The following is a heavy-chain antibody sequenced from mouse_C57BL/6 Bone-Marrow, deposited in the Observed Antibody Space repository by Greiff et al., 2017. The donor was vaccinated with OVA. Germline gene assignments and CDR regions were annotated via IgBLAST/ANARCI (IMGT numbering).Heavy chain of an antibody. CDR2: IWSDGST. Sequence: VQLQESGPGLVAPSQSLSITCTVSGFSFTSYGVHWVRQPPGKGLEWLVVIWSDGSTTYNSALKSRLSISKDNTKSQVFLKMNSLQTDDTAMYYCARQGLLPGYFDVWGTGTTVTVSS. J-gene: IGHJ1*03. CDR3: ARQGLLPGYFDV. CDR1: GFSFTSYG. V-gene: IGHV2-6-1*01. D-gene: IGHD1-1*01.